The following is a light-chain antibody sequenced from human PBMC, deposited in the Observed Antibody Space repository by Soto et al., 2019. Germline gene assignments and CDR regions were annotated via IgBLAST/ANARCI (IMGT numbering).Light chain of an antibody. CDR2: EVF. V-gene: IGLV2-23*02. CDR3: CSYAGRATYV. CDR1: SSDVGSYNL. Sequence: SPVTEPASVSGSPAQSITISFTGPSSDVGSYNLVSWYQQYPAKGPKLIIFEVFKRPSGVCRRFCGSKSGNTASMTISGLQAEGEGNYYCCSYAGRATYVFGGGTKVTVL. J-gene: IGLJ6*01.